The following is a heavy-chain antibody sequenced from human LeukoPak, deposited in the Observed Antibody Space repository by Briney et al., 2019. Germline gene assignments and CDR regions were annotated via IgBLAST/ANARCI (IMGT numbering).Heavy chain of an antibody. CDR1: GGSFSGYY. D-gene: IGHD2-2*02. J-gene: IGHJ5*02. Sequence: SETLSLTCAVYGGSFSGYYWSWIRQPPGKGLEWVGVINHSGSTNYNPSLKSRVTISVDTSKNQFSLKLSSVTAADTAVYYCARGLYCSSTSCYTGNWFDPWGQGTLVTVSS. V-gene: IGHV4-34*01. CDR2: INHSGST. CDR3: ARGLYCSSTSCYTGNWFDP.